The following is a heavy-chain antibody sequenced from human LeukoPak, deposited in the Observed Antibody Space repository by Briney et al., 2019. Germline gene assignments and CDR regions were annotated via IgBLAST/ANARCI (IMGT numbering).Heavy chain of an antibody. J-gene: IGHJ4*02. CDR1: GYTFTSYY. D-gene: IGHD1-26*01. CDR3: ARDVVGATDYFDY. V-gene: IGHV1-46*01. Sequence: ASVKVSCKASGYTFTSYYMHWVRQAPGQGLEWMGIINPSGGSTSYAQKFQGRVTMTRDMSRSTVYMELSRQRSEDTAVYYCARDVVGATDYFDYWGQGTLVTVSS. CDR2: INPSGGST.